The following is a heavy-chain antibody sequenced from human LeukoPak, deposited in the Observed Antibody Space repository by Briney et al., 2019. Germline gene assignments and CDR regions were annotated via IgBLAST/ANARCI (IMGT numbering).Heavy chain of an antibody. D-gene: IGHD1-1*01. Sequence: GGSLRLPCAASGFTFSNYAISWARRAPGQGLGWVSAVRVGAQTSYADSVKGRFTTSRDNSDKTPNFPRSCLRAQAQPGYYCANGTGAEGHYLDNWGQGTLVTASS. CDR1: GFTFSNYA. V-gene: IGHV3-23*01. CDR2: VRVGAQT. CDR3: ANGTGAEGHYLDN. J-gene: IGHJ4*02.